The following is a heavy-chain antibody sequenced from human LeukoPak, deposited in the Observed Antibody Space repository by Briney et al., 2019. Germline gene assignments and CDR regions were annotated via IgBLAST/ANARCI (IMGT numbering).Heavy chain of an antibody. J-gene: IGHJ6*03. CDR1: NGTFSSFY. Sequence: SETLSLTCGMPNGTFSSFYWTWIRQTPEKGLEWIGEINHRGVSNYNPSLKSRATISVDTSKKQFSLRLISVTAADTAVYFCTRRVIYYYSSGTSFDYYYYMDVWDKGTTVTIS. V-gene: IGHV4-34*01. CDR3: TRRVIYYYSSGTSFDYYYYMDV. CDR2: INHRGVS. D-gene: IGHD3-10*01.